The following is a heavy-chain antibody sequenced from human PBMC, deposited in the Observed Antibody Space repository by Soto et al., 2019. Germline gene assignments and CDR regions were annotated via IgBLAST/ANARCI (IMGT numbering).Heavy chain of an antibody. Sequence: QVQLVESGGGVVQPGRSLRLSCAASGFTFSSHGMHWVRQAPGKGLEWVAAIWSDGNNQYYIDSMKGRFTISRDNSKNTLYLQMNSLRTEDTAVYYCARKGPSVFDYWGQGTLVTVSS. J-gene: IGHJ4*02. CDR1: GFTFSSHG. V-gene: IGHV3-33*01. CDR2: IWSDGNNQ. CDR3: ARKGPSVFDY.